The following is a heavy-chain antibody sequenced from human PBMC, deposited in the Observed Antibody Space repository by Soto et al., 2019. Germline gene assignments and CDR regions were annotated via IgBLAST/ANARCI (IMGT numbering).Heavy chain of an antibody. V-gene: IGHV3-23*01. CDR2: ISDSGGSA. Sequence: EVQLLESGGGLVQPGGSLRLSCAASGFTFTNYVMSWVRQAPGTGLAWVSAISDSGGSAYYAGSVKGRFPISRDNSKNTLDQQRNSLRAEDTAVYYGAKLAFGGGDGYRQFDCWGQGTLVTVSS. CDR3: AKLAFGGGDGYRQFDC. J-gene: IGHJ4*02. CDR1: GFTFTNYV. D-gene: IGHD2-21*02.